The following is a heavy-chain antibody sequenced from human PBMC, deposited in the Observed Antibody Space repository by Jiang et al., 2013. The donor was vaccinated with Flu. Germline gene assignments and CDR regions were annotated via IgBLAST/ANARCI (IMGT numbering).Heavy chain of an antibody. CDR3: VRDQGAFDV. Sequence: GGGLGTXGGGPVRLSCAASGFTISSYSMSWVRQAPGKGLEWVSYISSRSTPIYHADSVKGRFTTSRDNAKNSLYLQMNSLRAEDTAVYYCVRDQGAFDVWGQGTTVTVSS. V-gene: IGHV3-48*04. J-gene: IGHJ3*01. CDR1: GFTISSYS. CDR2: ISSRSTPI.